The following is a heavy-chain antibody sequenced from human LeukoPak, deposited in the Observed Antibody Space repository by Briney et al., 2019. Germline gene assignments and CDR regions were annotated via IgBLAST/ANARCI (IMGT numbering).Heavy chain of an antibody. CDR2: IIPIFGTA. CDR1: GGTFSSYA. J-gene: IGHJ5*02. V-gene: IGHV1-69*05. D-gene: IGHD2-2*01. CDR3: ARDRCSSTSCYSSYNWFDP. Sequence: ASVKVSCKASGGTFSSYAISWVRQAPGQGLEWMGGIIPIFGTANYAQKFQGSVTITTDESTSTAYMELSSLRSEDTAVYYCARDRCSSTSCYSSYNWFDPWGQGTLVTVSS.